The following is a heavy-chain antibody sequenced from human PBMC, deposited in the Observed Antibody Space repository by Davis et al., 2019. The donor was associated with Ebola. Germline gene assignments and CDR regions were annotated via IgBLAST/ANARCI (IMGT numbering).Heavy chain of an antibody. CDR1: GGSFSGYY. V-gene: IGHV4-34*01. Sequence: SETLSLTCAVYGGSFSGYYWSWIRQPPGKGLEWIGEIYHSGSANYNASLKSRVTISVDTSKSQFSLKLSSVIAADTAVYYCARGLRQLGRTGTAVVWFDPWGQGALVTVSS. CDR2: IYHSGSA. J-gene: IGHJ5*02. CDR3: ARGLRQLGRTGTAVVWFDP. D-gene: IGHD1-1*01.